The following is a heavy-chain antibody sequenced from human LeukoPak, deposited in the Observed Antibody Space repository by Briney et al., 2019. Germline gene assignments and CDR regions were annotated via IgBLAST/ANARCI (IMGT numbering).Heavy chain of an antibody. V-gene: IGHV4-59*01. CDR2: IYYSGST. CDR1: GGSISSYY. CDR3: ARVTAKSYYYYYMDV. Sequence: SETLSLTCTVSGGSISSYYWSWIRQPPGKGLEWIGYIYYSGSTNYNPSLKSRVTISVDTSKNQFSLKLSSVTAADTAVYYCARVTAKSYYYYYMDVWGKGTTVTVSS. J-gene: IGHJ6*03. D-gene: IGHD2-21*02.